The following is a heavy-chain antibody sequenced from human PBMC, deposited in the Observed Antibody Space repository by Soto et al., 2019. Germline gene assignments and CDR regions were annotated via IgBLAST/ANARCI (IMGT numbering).Heavy chain of an antibody. Sequence: SETLSLTCLVSGGSISGGAYSWGWIRQPPGKGLEWIGYISYVGYMYVNPSFKSRVSMSEDKSKNEISLKLASVTAADTAVYYCAKDWATRRGAFDIWGQGTMVTVSS. CDR2: ISYVGYM. V-gene: IGHV4-30-2*01. D-gene: IGHD3-16*01. CDR3: AKDWATRRGAFDI. J-gene: IGHJ3*02. CDR1: GGSISGGAYS.